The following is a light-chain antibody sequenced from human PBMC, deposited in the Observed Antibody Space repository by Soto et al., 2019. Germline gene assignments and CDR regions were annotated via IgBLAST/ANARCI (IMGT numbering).Light chain of an antibody. CDR2: LTS. CDR1: RSIGNY. Sequence: DIPMTQSPSSLSASVGDRVTITCRASRSIGNYLNWYQQKPESAPKLLIYLTSSLQSGVPSRFSGSGSGTDFTLTISSMQPEDFATYYCQQSYSTPYSVGQGTKLEIK. V-gene: IGKV1-39*01. J-gene: IGKJ2*01. CDR3: QQSYSTPYS.